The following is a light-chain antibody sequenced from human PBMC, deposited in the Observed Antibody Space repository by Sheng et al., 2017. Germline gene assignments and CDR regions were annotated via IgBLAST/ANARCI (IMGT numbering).Light chain of an antibody. J-gene: IGKJ2*01. Sequence: DIQMTQSPSTLSASVGDRVTITCRASQSISSWLAWYQQKPGKAPNLLIYKASSLESGVPSRFSGSGSGTEFTLTISSLQPDDFATFYCQQYNTYPYTLVQGPKLEIK. CDR2: KAS. CDR1: QSISSW. V-gene: IGKV1-5*03. CDR3: QQYNTYPYT.